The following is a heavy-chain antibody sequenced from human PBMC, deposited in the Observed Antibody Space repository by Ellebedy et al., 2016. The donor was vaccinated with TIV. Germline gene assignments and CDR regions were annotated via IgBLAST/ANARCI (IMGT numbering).Heavy chain of an antibody. CDR3: ASPSNGFYSPMDY. D-gene: IGHD3-22*01. J-gene: IGHJ4*02. CDR1: GYKFTNYW. CDR2: IYPGDSDT. Sequence: GESLKISCKGSGYKFTNYWIGWVRQMPGKGLEWMGNIYPGDSDTRYSQSLQVQVTISADKSISTAYLQWSSLKASDTAMYYCASPSNGFYSPMDYWGQGTLVTVSS. V-gene: IGHV5-51*01.